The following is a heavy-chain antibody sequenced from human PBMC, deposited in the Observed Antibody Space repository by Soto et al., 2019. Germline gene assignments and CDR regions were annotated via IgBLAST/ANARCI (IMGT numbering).Heavy chain of an antibody. CDR3: ARKVITETPPPLLYFDY. CDR2: INHSGST. J-gene: IGHJ4*01. D-gene: IGHD1-20*01. V-gene: IGHV4-34*01. Sequence: SETLSLTCAVYGGSFSGYYWSWIRQPPGKGLAWIGEINHSGSTNYNPSLKSRVTISVDTSKNQFSLKLSSVTAADTAVYYCARKVITETPPPLLYFDYGAKEPLVTFSS. CDR1: GGSFSGYY.